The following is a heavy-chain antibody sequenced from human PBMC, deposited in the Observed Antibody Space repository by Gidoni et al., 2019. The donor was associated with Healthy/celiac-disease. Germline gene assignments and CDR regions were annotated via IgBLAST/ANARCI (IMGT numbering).Heavy chain of an antibody. V-gene: IGHV4-30-4*01. Sequence: QVQLQESGPGLAKPSQTLSLTCTVSGGSISSGAYYWSCIRQPPGEGLEWIGYIYYSGSTDYNPSLKSRVTISVDTSKNQFSLKLSSVTAADTAVYYCARDPRDSSSWYPGWFDPWGQGTLVTVSS. J-gene: IGHJ5*02. CDR3: ARDPRDSSSWYPGWFDP. CDR1: GGSISSGAYY. CDR2: IYYSGST. D-gene: IGHD6-13*01.